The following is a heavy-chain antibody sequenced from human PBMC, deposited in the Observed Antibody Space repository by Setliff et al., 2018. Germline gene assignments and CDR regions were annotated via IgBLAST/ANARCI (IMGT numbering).Heavy chain of an antibody. Sequence: SETLSLTCTVSGASLSSGTYYWGWIRQPPGKGLEWIGRIYYRGDTYYHASLKGRLTISVDTAQNQSSLRLTSVTAADTAVYYCARTGTYRYFDYWGQGALVTVSS. CDR3: ARTGTYRYFDY. J-gene: IGHJ4*02. V-gene: IGHV4-39*01. CDR2: IYYRGDT. CDR1: GASLSSGTYY. D-gene: IGHD1-1*01.